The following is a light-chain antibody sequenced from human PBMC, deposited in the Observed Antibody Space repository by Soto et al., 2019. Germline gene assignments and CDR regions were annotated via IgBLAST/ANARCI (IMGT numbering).Light chain of an antibody. Sequence: DIQMTQSPSSLSASVGDRVTISCQATEDISNFLNWYQQKPGQAPKLLIYDASNLEAGVPSRFSGGGSGTHFTLTISSLQPEDVATYHCEQEHNLLLSVGGGTKVDI. CDR3: EQEHNLLLS. J-gene: IGKJ4*01. V-gene: IGKV1-33*01. CDR1: EDISNF. CDR2: DAS.